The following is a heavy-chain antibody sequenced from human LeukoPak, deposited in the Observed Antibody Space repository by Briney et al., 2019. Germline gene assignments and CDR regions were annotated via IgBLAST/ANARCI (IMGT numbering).Heavy chain of an antibody. CDR2: TWYDGSNK. J-gene: IGHJ6*02. Sequence: PGGSLRLSCAASGFTFSSYGMHWVRQAPGKGLEWVAVTWYDGSNKYYADSVKGRFTISRDNSKNTLYLQMNSLRAEDTAVYYCARGKVAGTGYYYYGMDVWGQGTTVTVSS. V-gene: IGHV3-33*01. CDR3: ARGKVAGTGYYYYGMDV. CDR1: GFTFSSYG. D-gene: IGHD6-19*01.